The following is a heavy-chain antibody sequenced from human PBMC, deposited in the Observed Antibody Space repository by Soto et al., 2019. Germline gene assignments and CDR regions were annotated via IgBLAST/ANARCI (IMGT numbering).Heavy chain of an antibody. Sequence: GGSLRLSCAASGFTFSSYAMSWVRQAPGKGLEWVSAISGSGGSTYYADSVKGRFTISRDNSKNTLYLQMNSLRAEDTAVYYCAYCSSTSCFSRTAEYFQHWGQGTLVTVSS. J-gene: IGHJ1*01. CDR1: GFTFSSYA. D-gene: IGHD2-2*01. CDR3: AYCSSTSCFSRTAEYFQH. CDR2: ISGSGGST. V-gene: IGHV3-23*01.